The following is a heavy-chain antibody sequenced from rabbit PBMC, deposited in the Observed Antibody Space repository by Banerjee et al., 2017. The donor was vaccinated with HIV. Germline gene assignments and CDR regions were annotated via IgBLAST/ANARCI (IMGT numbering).Heavy chain of an antibody. V-gene: IGHV1S45*01. J-gene: IGHJ4*01. CDR2: IVTVGSGNT. CDR1: GFSFSSSYY. D-gene: IGHD6-1*01. Sequence: QEQLVESGGGLVQPGASLTLTCTASGFSFSSSYYMCWVRQAPGKGLEWISCIVTVGSGNTDYASWAKGRFTISKTSSTTVTLQMTSLTAADTATYFCAREDTDYADYGYGNFNLWGPGTLVTVS. CDR3: AREDTDYADYGYGNFNL.